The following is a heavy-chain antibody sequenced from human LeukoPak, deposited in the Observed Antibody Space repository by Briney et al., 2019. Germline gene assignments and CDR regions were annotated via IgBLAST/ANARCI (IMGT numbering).Heavy chain of an antibody. Sequence: GGSLILSCAASGLTFSSYGMNWVRQAPGKGLEWVSYISSSGSSIYYADSVKGRFTISRDSAKKSLYLQMHSLRAEDTAVYYCARDSHKFDSSGYYPDAFDIWGQGTMVTVSS. V-gene: IGHV3-48*03. D-gene: IGHD3-22*01. CDR3: ARDSHKFDSSGYYPDAFDI. J-gene: IGHJ3*02. CDR1: GLTFSSYG. CDR2: ISSSGSSI.